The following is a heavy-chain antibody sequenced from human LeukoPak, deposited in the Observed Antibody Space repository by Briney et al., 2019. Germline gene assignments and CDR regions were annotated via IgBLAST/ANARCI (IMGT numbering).Heavy chain of an antibody. Sequence: GAPVKVSCKTSGYSFTGYFIHWVRQAPGQGFERLGWINPNSGGTKYAQKFQDRVSMTRDTSIGAAYMELNSLRLDDTAVYYCARGVAAAGSRLDPWGQGTLITVSS. J-gene: IGHJ5*02. D-gene: IGHD6-13*01. CDR2: INPNSGGT. CDR1: GYSFTGYF. CDR3: ARGVAAAGSRLDP. V-gene: IGHV1-2*02.